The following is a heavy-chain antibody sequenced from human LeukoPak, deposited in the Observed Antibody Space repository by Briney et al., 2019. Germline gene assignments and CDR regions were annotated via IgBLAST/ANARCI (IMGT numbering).Heavy chain of an antibody. D-gene: IGHD3-9*01. J-gene: IGHJ3*02. CDR1: GGSFSGYY. Sequence: SETLSLTCAVYGGSFSGYYWSWIRQPPGKGLEWIGYIYYSGSTNYNPSLKSRVTISVDTSKNQFSLKLSSVTAADTAVYYCARHKGIDSAFDIWGQGTMVTVSS. V-gene: IGHV4-59*08. CDR3: ARHKGIDSAFDI. CDR2: IYYSGST.